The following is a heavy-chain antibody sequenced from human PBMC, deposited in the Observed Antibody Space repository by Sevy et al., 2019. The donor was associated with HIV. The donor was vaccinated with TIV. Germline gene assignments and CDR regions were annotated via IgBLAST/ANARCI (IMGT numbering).Heavy chain of an antibody. Sequence: GGSLRLSCAASGFSFSSYGMHWVRQAPGKGLEWLAVIWFDGSNEYYADSVKGRFTISRDIAKNTLYLQMNSLRAEDTAVYDCSSDREFYGYRGYVPAFNPDYWGRGTLVTVSS. CDR3: SSDREFYGYRGYVPAFNPDY. V-gene: IGHV3-33*01. CDR2: IWFDGSNE. J-gene: IGHJ4*02. D-gene: IGHD5-18*01. CDR1: GFSFSSYG.